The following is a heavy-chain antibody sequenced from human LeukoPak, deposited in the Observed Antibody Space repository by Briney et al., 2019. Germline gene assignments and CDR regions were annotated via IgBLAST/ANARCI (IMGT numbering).Heavy chain of an antibody. J-gene: IGHJ4*02. CDR1: GFTFSSYW. Sequence: GGSLRLSCAASGFTFSSYWMSWVRQAPGKGLEWVANIKQDGSEKYYVDSVKGRFTISRDNAKNSLYLQMNSLRAEDTAVYYCASIDSSGWYYYFDYWGQGTLVTVSS. CDR3: ASIDSSGWYYYFDY. D-gene: IGHD6-19*01. V-gene: IGHV3-7*01. CDR2: IKQDGSEK.